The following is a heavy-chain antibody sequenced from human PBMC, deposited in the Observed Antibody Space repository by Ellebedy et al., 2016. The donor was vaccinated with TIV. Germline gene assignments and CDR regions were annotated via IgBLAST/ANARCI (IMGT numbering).Heavy chain of an antibody. D-gene: IGHD2-21*02. Sequence: MPSETLSLTCTVSGGSISSSVYYWGWIRQPPGRGLEWIGRIDYSGSTHYNPSLKRQITSSLDTAKNQFSLRLGSVTAADTAVYYCARHRTRTVVTTAVFDYWGQGSLVTVSS. CDR1: GGSISSSVYY. J-gene: IGHJ4*02. CDR3: ARHRTRTVVTTAVFDY. CDR2: IDYSGST. V-gene: IGHV4-39*01.